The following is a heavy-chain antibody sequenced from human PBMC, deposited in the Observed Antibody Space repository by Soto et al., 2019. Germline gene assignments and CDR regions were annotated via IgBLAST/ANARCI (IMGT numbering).Heavy chain of an antibody. CDR1: GFTFSSYA. Sequence: EVQLLESGGGLVQPGRSLRLSCAASGFTFSSYAMSWVRQAPGKGLEWVLTISGSGGSSYYADSVKGRFTISRDNSKNTLYLQMNSLRAEDTAVYYCAKVGPYYDSSGSYAFDIWGQGTMVTVSS. CDR2: ISGSGGSS. J-gene: IGHJ3*02. D-gene: IGHD3-22*01. CDR3: AKVGPYYDSSGSYAFDI. V-gene: IGHV3-23*01.